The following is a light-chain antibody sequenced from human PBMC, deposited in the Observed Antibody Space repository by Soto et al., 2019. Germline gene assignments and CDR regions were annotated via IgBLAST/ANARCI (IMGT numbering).Light chain of an antibody. V-gene: IGLV2-23*01. CDR3: CSYPGTSTLYV. J-gene: IGLJ1*01. Sequence: QSVLTQPASVSGSPGQSITISCTGTSSDVGSYNLVSWYQQHPCKAPKLMIYEDTKLPSGVSNRFSGSKSDNTASLTISGLQAEDEADYYCCSYPGTSTLYVFGTGTKVTVL. CDR1: SSDVGSYNL. CDR2: EDT.